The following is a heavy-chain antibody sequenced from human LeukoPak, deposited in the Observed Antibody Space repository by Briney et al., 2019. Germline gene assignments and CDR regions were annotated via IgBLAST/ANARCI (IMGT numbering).Heavy chain of an antibody. CDR3: ARDRLPTYAFDI. V-gene: IGHV3-7*01. Sequence: PGGSLRRSCSASGFRITAYWMSWVRRAPGKGLEWMGNINRDGSVQNHVDSVKGRITISRDNANTSVFLQMNRLRADDTAVYDCARDRLPTYAFDIWGLGTMVSVSS. CDR1: GFRITAYW. J-gene: IGHJ3*02. CDR2: INRDGSVQ.